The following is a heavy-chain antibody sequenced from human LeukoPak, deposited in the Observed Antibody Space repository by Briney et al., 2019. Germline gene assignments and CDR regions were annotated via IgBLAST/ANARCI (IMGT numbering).Heavy chain of an antibody. CDR2: INHSEST. J-gene: IGHJ5*02. D-gene: IGHD2-2*01. CDR3: ARHSSIVVVPAAIAWFDP. Sequence: SESLSLTCAVYGGSFSGYYWSWIRQPPGKGLEWNGEINHSESTNYNPSLKSRVTISVDTSKNQFSLKLSSVTAADTAVYYCARHSSIVVVPAAIAWFDPWGQGTLVAVSS. V-gene: IGHV4-34*01. CDR1: GGSFSGYY.